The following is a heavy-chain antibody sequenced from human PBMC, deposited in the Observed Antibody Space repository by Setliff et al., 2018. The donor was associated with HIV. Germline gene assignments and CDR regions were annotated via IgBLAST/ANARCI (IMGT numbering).Heavy chain of an antibody. CDR1: GGSMRSSSFY. Sequence: PSETLSLTCTVSGGSMRSSSFYWGWIRQAPGKGLEWIGSIYYSGTTYYNLSVKSRVTISVDTSKNQFSLRLTSVTAADTAVYYCARVLDGNHYDAFNLWGQGTTVT. D-gene: IGHD1-26*01. J-gene: IGHJ3*01. CDR2: IYYSGTT. CDR3: ARVLDGNHYDAFNL. V-gene: IGHV4-39*01.